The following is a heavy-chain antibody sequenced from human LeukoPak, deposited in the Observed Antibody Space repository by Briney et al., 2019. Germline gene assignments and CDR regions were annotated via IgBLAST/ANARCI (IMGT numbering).Heavy chain of an antibody. CDR3: ARELLIWSGYYTNDY. CDR1: GFTFSSYW. D-gene: IGHD3-3*01. Sequence: GGSLRLSCAASGFTFSSYWMHWVRQAPGKGLVWVSRINSDGSSTSYADSVKGRFTISRDNAKNTLYLQMNSLRAEDTAVYYCARELLIWSGYYTNDYWGQGTLVTVSS. CDR2: INSDGSST. V-gene: IGHV3-74*01. J-gene: IGHJ4*02.